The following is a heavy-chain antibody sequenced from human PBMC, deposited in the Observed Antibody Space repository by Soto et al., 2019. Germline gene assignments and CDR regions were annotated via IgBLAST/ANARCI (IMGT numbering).Heavy chain of an antibody. CDR3: ARLDGVVVVPAALTNDAFDI. D-gene: IGHD2-2*01. CDR1: GYSFTSYW. Sequence: PGESLKISCKGSGYSFTSYWIGWVRQMPGKGLEWMGIIYPGDSDTRYSPSFQGQVTISADKSISTAYLQWSSLKASDTAMYYCARLDGVVVVPAALTNDAFDIWGQGTMVTVSS. J-gene: IGHJ3*02. CDR2: IYPGDSDT. V-gene: IGHV5-51*01.